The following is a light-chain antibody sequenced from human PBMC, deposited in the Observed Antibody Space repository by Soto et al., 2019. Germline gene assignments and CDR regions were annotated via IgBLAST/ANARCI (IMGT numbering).Light chain of an antibody. CDR3: QQYNNWPLT. Sequence: EIVMTQSPATLSVSPGERATLSCRASQSVSRNLAWYQQKPGQAPRLVIYGASTRATGIPARFSGSGSETEFTLTISSLQSEDFAVYYCQQYNNWPLTFGPGTKVEIK. J-gene: IGKJ3*01. CDR1: QSVSRN. V-gene: IGKV3-15*01. CDR2: GAS.